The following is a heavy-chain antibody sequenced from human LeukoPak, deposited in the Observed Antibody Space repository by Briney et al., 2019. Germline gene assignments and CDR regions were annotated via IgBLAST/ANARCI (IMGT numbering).Heavy chain of an antibody. D-gene: IGHD6-19*01. V-gene: IGHV3-33*01. CDR2: IWYDGSNK. Sequence: GRSLRLSCAASGFTFSSYGMHWVRQAPGKGLEWVAVIWYDGSNKYYADSVKGRFTISRDNSKNTLYLQMNSLRAEDTAVYYCAGGSQWLVFWGQGTLVTVPS. CDR1: GFTFSSYG. J-gene: IGHJ4*02. CDR3: AGGSQWLVF.